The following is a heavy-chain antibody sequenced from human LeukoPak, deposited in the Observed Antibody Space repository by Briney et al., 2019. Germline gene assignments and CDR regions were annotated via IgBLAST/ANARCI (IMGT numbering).Heavy chain of an antibody. CDR2: IYYSGST. J-gene: IGHJ4*02. D-gene: IGHD6-19*01. CDR1: GGSISSYY. Sequence: PSETLSLTCTVSGGSISSYYWSWIRQPPGKGLEWIGYIYYSGSTNYNTSLKSRVTISVDTSKNQFSLKLSSVTAADTAVYYCASGYSSGWYRYWGQGTLVTVSS. V-gene: IGHV4-59*01. CDR3: ASGYSSGWYRY.